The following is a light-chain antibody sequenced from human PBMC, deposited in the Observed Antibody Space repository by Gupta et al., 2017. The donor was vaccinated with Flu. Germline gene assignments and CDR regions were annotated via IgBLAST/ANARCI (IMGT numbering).Light chain of an antibody. CDR2: EGS. Sequence: TTISCTGTSSYVGSYNLVSWYRQHPDKAHRLMIYEGSRRPAGVANRFSASKSGNTASLTISAPQDEDEADYYCCSHAGSSTLVFGGGTKLTVL. V-gene: IGLV2-23*01. CDR1: SSYVGSYNL. CDR3: CSHAGSSTLV. J-gene: IGLJ2*01.